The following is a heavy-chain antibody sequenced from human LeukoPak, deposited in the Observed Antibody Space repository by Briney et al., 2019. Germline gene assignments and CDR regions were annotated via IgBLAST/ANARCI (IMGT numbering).Heavy chain of an antibody. CDR2: IKQDGSEK. J-gene: IGHJ6*03. CDR3: ARDFYYYIDV. V-gene: IGHV3-7*01. Sequence: GGSLRLSCTASGFTFSGYWMTWVRQAPGKGLEWVANIKQDGSEKHYVDSVRGRFTISRENAKNSLYLQMNSLRAEDTAVYYCARDFYYYIDVWGRGTTVTVSS. CDR1: GFTFSGYW.